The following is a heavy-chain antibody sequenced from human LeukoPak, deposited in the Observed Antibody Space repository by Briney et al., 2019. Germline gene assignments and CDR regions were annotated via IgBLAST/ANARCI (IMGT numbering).Heavy chain of an antibody. J-gene: IGHJ4*02. CDR1: GLTFSDYS. V-gene: IGHV3-48*04. CDR3: GRGHWGLDY. CDR2: ISSTGNPR. Sequence: GGSLRLSCTASGLTFSDYSMNWVRQAPGKGLEWVSYISSTGNPRHYADSVKGRFTTSRDNAKSSLYLQMNSLRAEDTAVYYCGRGHWGLDYWGQGALVTVSS. D-gene: IGHD7-27*01.